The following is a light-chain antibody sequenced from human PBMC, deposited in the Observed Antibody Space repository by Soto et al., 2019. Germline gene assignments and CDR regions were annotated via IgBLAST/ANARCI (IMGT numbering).Light chain of an antibody. CDR3: QQCNSAPLT. Sequence: DIEMTQSPSSLSASVGERATISCRASQSVSNFVAWYQQKPGQVPSLLIYSASTLPSGVPSSFSGSGSGTDFTLTISGLQPEDVATYYCQQCNSAPLTFGGGTKVEI. CDR2: SAS. V-gene: IGKV1-27*01. CDR1: QSVSNF. J-gene: IGKJ4*01.